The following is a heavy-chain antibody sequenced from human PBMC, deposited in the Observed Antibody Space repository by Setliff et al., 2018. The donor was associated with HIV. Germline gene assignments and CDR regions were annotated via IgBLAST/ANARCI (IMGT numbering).Heavy chain of an antibody. CDR3: AGFLTYSSGLDY. Sequence: PSETLSLTCTVSGGSISSYYWSWIRLPPGKGLEWIGYIYTSGITNYNPSLKSRVTMSVDTSKNQFSMKLSSVAAADTAVYYCAGFLTYSSGLDYWCQGTLVTVSS. CDR1: GGSISSYY. CDR2: IYTSGIT. D-gene: IGHD6-19*01. J-gene: IGHJ4*02. V-gene: IGHV4-4*08.